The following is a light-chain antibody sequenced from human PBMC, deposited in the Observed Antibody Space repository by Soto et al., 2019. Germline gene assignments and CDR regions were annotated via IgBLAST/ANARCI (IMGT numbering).Light chain of an antibody. V-gene: IGKV1-33*01. CDR2: DAS. J-gene: IGKJ5*01. Sequence: DIQTTQSPSTLSAPLGDIVTITCRASQSISTWLAWYQQKPGKAPKLLIYDASNLDTGVPSRFSGSGSGTDFTFTITSLQPEDVATYFCQQYDNLPITFGQGTQLEIK. CDR3: QQYDNLPIT. CDR1: QSISTW.